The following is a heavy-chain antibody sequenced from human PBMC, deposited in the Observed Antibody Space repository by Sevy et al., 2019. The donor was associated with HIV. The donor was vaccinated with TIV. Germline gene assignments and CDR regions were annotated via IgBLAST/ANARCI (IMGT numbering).Heavy chain of an antibody. Sequence: GGSLRLSCAASGFSLSDHAVSWVRQTPGKGLEWLAVISYNGRNQYYADSVKGRFTSSKDDSKNTLYLQLNSLSAGDTAVYYCARFVGYCSGGRCSIIDFWGQGTLVTVSS. D-gene: IGHD2-15*01. CDR1: GFSLSDHA. CDR2: ISYNGRNQ. CDR3: ARFVGYCSGGRCSIIDF. J-gene: IGHJ4*02. V-gene: IGHV3-30*04.